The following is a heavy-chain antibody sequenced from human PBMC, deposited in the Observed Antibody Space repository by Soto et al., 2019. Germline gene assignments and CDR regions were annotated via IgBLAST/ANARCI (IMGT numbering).Heavy chain of an antibody. Sequence: AASVKVSCKASGGTFSSYAISWVRQAPGQGLEWMGGIIPIFGTANYAQKFQGRVTITADESTSTAYMELSSLRSEDTAVYYCARDHQFRGRFGELHNGTDVWGQGPTDTGSS. CDR2: IIPIFGTA. CDR3: ARDHQFRGRFGELHNGTDV. V-gene: IGHV1-69*13. D-gene: IGHD3-10*01. CDR1: GGTFSSYA. J-gene: IGHJ6*02.